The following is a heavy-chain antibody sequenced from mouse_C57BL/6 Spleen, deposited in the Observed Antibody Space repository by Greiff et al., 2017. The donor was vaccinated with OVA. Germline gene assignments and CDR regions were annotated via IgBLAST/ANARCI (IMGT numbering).Heavy chain of an antibody. J-gene: IGHJ2*01. Sequence: DVQLQESGPVLVKPGASVKMSCKASGYTFTDYYMNWVKQSHGKSLEWIGVINPYNGGTSYNQKFKGKATLTVDKSSSTAYMELNSLTSEDSAVYYCARSSMATVVEGNFDYWGQGTTLTVSS. CDR1: GYTFTDYY. CDR3: ARSSMATVVEGNFDY. D-gene: IGHD1-1*01. V-gene: IGHV1-19*01. CDR2: INPYNGGT.